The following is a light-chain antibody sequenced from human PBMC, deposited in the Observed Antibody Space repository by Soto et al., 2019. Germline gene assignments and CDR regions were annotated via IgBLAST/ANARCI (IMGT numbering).Light chain of an antibody. J-gene: IGLJ2*01. CDR3: SSFTSSDTLVV. V-gene: IGLV2-14*03. Sequence: QSALTQPASVSGSPGQSITISCTGTSSDVGGYNFVSWCQHHPAKAPKLMIYDVSNRPSGVSNRFSGSKSGNTASLTISGLQAEDEAHYYCSSFTSSDTLVVFGGGTKLTVL. CDR2: DVS. CDR1: SSDVGGYNF.